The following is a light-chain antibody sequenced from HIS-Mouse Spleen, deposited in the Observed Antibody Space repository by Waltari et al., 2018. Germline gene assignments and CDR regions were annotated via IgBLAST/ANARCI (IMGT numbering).Light chain of an antibody. Sequence: SYVLTQPPSVSVAPGKPARITCGGNNLGSEGVHWYQQQPGQAPVLVVYDDSDRPSGIPERFSGSNSGNTATLTISRVEAGDEADYYCQVWDSSSDHVVFGGGTKLTVL. V-gene: IGLV3-21*03. CDR3: QVWDSSSDHVV. J-gene: IGLJ2*01. CDR2: DDS. CDR1: NLGSEG.